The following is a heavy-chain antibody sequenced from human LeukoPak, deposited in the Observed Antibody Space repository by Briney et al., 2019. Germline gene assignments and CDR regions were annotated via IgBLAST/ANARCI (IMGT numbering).Heavy chain of an antibody. Sequence: GGSLRLSCAASGFTFSSYAMHWVRQAPGKGLEWVAVISYDGSNKYYAGSVKGRFTISRDNSKNTLYLQMNSLRAEDTAVYYCARGIYGGNSYFDYWGQGTLVTVSS. D-gene: IGHD4-23*01. CDR2: ISYDGSNK. CDR1: GFTFSSYA. V-gene: IGHV3-30-3*01. CDR3: ARGIYGGNSYFDY. J-gene: IGHJ4*02.